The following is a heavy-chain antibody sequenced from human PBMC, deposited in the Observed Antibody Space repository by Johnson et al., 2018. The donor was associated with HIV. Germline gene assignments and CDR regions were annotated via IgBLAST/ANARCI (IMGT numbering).Heavy chain of an antibody. CDR3: AKDVGNYWPDACDI. D-gene: IGHD3-22*01. V-gene: IGHV3-30*04. CDR1: GFTFSSYA. J-gene: IGHJ3*02. CDR2: ISYDGSHK. Sequence: QVQLVESGGGLVKPGGSLRLSCAASGFTFSSYAMHWVRQAPGKGLEWVAIISYDGSHKYYADSLRGRFNISRDNPKNTLYLQMNSLRAEDTGVYYCAKDVGNYWPDACDIWGQGTMAT.